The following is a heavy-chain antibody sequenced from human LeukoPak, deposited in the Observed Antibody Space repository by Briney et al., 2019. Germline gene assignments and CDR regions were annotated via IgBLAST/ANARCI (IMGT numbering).Heavy chain of an antibody. D-gene: IGHD1-26*01. CDR2: INPSGGST. Sequence: ASVKVSCKASGYTFTNYYIHWVRQAPGQGLECMGIINPSGGSTSYAQKFQGRVTMTRDMSTSTVYMELSSLRSEDTAVYYCAREWGMGAKPAYNWLDPWGQGTLVTVSS. V-gene: IGHV1-46*01. J-gene: IGHJ5*02. CDR3: AREWGMGAKPAYNWLDP. CDR1: GYTFTNYY.